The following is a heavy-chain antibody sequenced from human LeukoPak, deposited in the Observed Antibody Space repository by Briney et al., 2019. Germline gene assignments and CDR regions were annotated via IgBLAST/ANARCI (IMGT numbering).Heavy chain of an antibody. D-gene: IGHD2-15*01. CDR2: INHSGST. J-gene: IGHJ5*02. Sequence: SETLSLTCAVYGGSFSGYYWSWIRQPPGKGLEWIGEINHSGSTNYNPSLKSRVTISVDTSKNQFSLKLSSVTAADTAVYYCAGYHRERYCSGGSCYLYWFDPWGQGTLVTVSS. CDR3: AGYHRERYCSGGSCYLYWFDP. V-gene: IGHV4-34*01. CDR1: GGSFSGYY.